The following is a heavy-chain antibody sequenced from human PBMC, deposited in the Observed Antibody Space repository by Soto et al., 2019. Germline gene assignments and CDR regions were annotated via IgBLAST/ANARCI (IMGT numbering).Heavy chain of an antibody. CDR2: IYPSVSRT. J-gene: IGHJ1*01. D-gene: IGHD6-6*01. V-gene: IGHV5-51*01. Sequence: PGESQQISCEPSGYTFANYWIGWVGKVPGKCLEWLATIYPSVSRTIDSPSFQVQVSISADKSISTAYLQWTSLKASDTAIYYCSKFKYSTSVRYLQHWGQGT. CDR1: GYTFANYW. CDR3: SKFKYSTSVRYLQH.